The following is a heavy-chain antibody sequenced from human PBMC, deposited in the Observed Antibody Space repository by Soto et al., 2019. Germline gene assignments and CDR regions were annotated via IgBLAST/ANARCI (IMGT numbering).Heavy chain of an antibody. Sequence: QITLKESGPTLVKPTQTLTLTCTFSGFSLSTSGVGVGWIRQPPGKALEWLALIYWDDDKRYSPSLKSGLTITKDTSKNQVVLTMTNMDPVDTATYYCARTYYYGSGSYYTDYYYGMDVWGQGTTVTVSS. J-gene: IGHJ6*02. CDR1: GFSLSTSGVG. D-gene: IGHD3-10*01. V-gene: IGHV2-5*02. CDR3: ARTYYYGSGSYYTDYYYGMDV. CDR2: IYWDDDK.